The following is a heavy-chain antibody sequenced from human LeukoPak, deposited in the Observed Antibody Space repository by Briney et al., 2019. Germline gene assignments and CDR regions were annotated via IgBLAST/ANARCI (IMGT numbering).Heavy chain of an antibody. J-gene: IGHJ4*02. CDR1: GYSISSGYY. CDR2: IYHGGST. D-gene: IGHD2-2*01. V-gene: IGHV4-38-2*01. Sequence: PSETLSLTCAVSGYSISSGYYWGWIRQPPGEGLEWIGSIYHGGSTYYNPSLKSRVTMSVDTSKNQFSLKLSSVTAADTAVYYCARAYCTTTSCYERYFDYWGQGTLVTVSS. CDR3: ARAYCTTTSCYERYFDY.